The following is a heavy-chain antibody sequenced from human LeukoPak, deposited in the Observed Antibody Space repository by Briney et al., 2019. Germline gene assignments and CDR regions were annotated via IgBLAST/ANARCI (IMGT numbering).Heavy chain of an antibody. CDR1: GFTFSNYG. D-gene: IGHD3-22*01. Sequence: GGSLRLSCAASGFTFSNYGMHWVRQAPGKGLEWVAVISYDGTNKYYPDSVKGRFTISRDNSKNTLYLQMNSLRAEDTAVYYCAKDQFDYYDSSGYYHPSPSFDYWGQGTLVTVSS. V-gene: IGHV3-30*18. CDR2: ISYDGTNK. J-gene: IGHJ4*02. CDR3: AKDQFDYYDSSGYYHPSPSFDY.